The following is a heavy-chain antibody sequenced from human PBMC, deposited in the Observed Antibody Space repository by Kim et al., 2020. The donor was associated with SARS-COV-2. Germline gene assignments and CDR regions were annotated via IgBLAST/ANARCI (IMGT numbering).Heavy chain of an antibody. CDR3: ARSGYSSGWYDY. Sequence: KYSQKFKGRVTITRDTSASTAYMELGSLRSEDTAVYYCARSGYSSGWYDYWGQGTLVTVSS. V-gene: IGHV1-3*01. J-gene: IGHJ4*02. D-gene: IGHD6-19*01.